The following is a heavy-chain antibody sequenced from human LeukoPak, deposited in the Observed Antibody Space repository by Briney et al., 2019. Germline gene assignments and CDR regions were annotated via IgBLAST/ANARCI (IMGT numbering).Heavy chain of an antibody. CDR1: GVSIRSTSYY. V-gene: IGHV4-39*01. Sequence: PSETLSLTCTVSGVSIRSTSYYWGWIRQPPGKGLEWIGSIYFSGNTYYSPSLKTRVTISIDTSKNQFSLKLTSVAAADTAIFYCASGYFVHTFDFWGQGTLGTVSS. CDR2: IYFSGNT. J-gene: IGHJ4*02. CDR3: ASGYFVHTFDF. D-gene: IGHD2-2*03.